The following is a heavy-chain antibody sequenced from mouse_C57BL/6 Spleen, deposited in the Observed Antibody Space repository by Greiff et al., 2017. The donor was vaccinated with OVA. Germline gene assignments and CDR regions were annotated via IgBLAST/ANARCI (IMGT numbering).Heavy chain of an antibody. CDR1: GYAFSSSW. J-gene: IGHJ2*01. D-gene: IGHD1-1*01. Sequence: QVQLQQSGPELVKPGASVKISCKASGYAFSSSWMNWVKQRPGKGLEWIGRIYPGDGDTNYNGKFKGKATLTADKSSSTAYMQLSSLTSEDSAVYFCARYTTVAPYYFDYWGQGTTLTVSS. CDR2: IYPGDGDT. V-gene: IGHV1-82*01. CDR3: ARYTTVAPYYFDY.